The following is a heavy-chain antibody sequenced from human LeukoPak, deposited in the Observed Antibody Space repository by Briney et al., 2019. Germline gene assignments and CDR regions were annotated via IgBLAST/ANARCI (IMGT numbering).Heavy chain of an antibody. D-gene: IGHD3-16*01. CDR1: GGSINSGEYY. J-gene: IGHJ4*02. CDR2: IYFNGRT. V-gene: IGHV4-30-4*01. CDR3: ARDAPYAPPLDY. Sequence: SSQTLSLTCTDSGGSINSGEYYWSWIRQSPGKGLEWIGYIYFNGRTFYNPSLKSRVSMSVDTSKNLFSLRLSSVTAADTALYFCARDAPYAPPLDYWGQGTLVTVSS.